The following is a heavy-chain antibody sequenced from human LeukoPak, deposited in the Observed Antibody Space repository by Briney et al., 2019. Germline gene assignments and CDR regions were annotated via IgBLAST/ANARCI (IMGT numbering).Heavy chain of an antibody. V-gene: IGHV4-34*01. Sequence: SETLSLTCAVYGGSSRGYYWNWLWIRQSPGKGLEWIGSISYSGTTYYNPSLKSRVTISVDTSKNQFSLKVSSVTAADTAVYYSASLPDDIGDLWGQGTLVTVSS. CDR1: GGSSRGYY. CDR3: ASLPDDIGDL. J-gene: IGHJ5*02. CDR2: ISYSGTT. D-gene: IGHD2-15*01.